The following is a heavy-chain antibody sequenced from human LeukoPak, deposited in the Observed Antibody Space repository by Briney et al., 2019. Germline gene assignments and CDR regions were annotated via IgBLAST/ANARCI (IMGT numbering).Heavy chain of an antibody. D-gene: IGHD3-3*01. CDR3: ARGYTTASITIFGVVSDAFDI. V-gene: IGHV1-69*05. CDR1: GGTFSSYA. CDR2: IIPIFGTA. J-gene: IGHJ3*02. Sequence: GASVKVSCKASGGTFSSYAISWVRQAPGQGLEWMGRIIPIFGTANYAQKFQGRVTITTDESTSTAYMELSSLRSEDTAVYYCARGYTTASITIFGVVSDAFDIWGQGTMVTVSS.